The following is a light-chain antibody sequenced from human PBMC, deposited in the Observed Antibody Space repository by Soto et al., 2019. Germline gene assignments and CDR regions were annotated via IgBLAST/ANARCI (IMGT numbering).Light chain of an antibody. V-gene: IGLV1-47*01. CDR2: RND. CDR3: ALWDDSLGVV. CDR1: SSNIGGNY. J-gene: IGLJ3*02. Sequence: QSVLTQPPSTSGAPGQRVTISSSGSSSNIGGNYVYWYQQLPGTAPKLLIYRNDQRPSGVPDRFSGSKSDTSASLAISGLRSEDEADYYYALWDDSLGVVFGGGTKLTVL.